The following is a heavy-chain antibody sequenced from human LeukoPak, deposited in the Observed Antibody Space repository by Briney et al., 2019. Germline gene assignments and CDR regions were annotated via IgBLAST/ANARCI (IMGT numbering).Heavy chain of an antibody. Sequence: ASVKVSCKASGYTFTSYYMHWVRQAPGQGLEWMGIINPSGGSTSYAQKFQGRVTMTRDTSTSTVYMELSSLRSEDTAVYYCARGGPSYSYGHSAFDYWGQETLVTVSS. J-gene: IGHJ4*02. D-gene: IGHD5-18*01. CDR3: ARGGPSYSYGHSAFDY. CDR2: INPSGGST. CDR1: GYTFTSYY. V-gene: IGHV1-46*01.